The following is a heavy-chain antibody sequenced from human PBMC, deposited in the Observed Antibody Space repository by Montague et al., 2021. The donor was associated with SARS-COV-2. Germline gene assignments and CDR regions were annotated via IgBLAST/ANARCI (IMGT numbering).Heavy chain of an antibody. CDR2: LYYSGNA. J-gene: IGHJ4*02. D-gene: IGHD3-3*01. CDR3: ARGIDFGLVASRSHYFDT. V-gene: IGHV4-39*01. CDR1: GTTRKNNYY. Sequence: SETLSLTCSFSGTTRKNNYYWGWIRQPPGKGLEWVGSLYYSGNAYYSPSLSSRATISEDTSRSQFSLQLTSVTVADTAIYYCARGIDFGLVASRSHYFDTWGQGTLVSVSS.